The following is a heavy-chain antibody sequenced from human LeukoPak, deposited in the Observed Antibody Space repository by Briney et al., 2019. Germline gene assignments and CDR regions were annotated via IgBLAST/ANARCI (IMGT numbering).Heavy chain of an antibody. J-gene: IGHJ5*02. D-gene: IGHD1-14*01. CDR1: GFTFDDYT. Sequence: GGSLRLSCAASGFTFDDYTMHWVRQAPGKGLEWVSLISWDGDNTYYADSVKGRLTISRDNSKDSLYLQMNSLRTEDTAFYYCAKGTGKSTLNWLDPWGQGTLVTVSS. V-gene: IGHV3-43*01. CDR3: AKGTGKSTLNWLDP. CDR2: ISWDGDNT.